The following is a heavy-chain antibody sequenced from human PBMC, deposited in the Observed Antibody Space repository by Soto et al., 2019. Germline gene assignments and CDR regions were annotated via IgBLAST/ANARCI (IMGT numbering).Heavy chain of an antibody. Sequence: GGSLRLSCAASGFTFSSYAMSWVRQAPGKGLEWVSAISGSTIYYADSVKGRFTISRDNAKNSLYLQMNSLRAEDTAVYYCARDRPRYCSSTSCYAFDIWGQGTMVTVSS. V-gene: IGHV3-21*04. CDR3: ARDRPRYCSSTSCYAFDI. D-gene: IGHD2-2*01. J-gene: IGHJ3*02. CDR1: GFTFSSYA. CDR2: ISGSTI.